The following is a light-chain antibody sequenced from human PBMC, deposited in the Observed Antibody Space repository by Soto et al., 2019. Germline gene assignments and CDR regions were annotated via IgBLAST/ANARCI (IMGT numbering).Light chain of an antibody. J-gene: IGKJ1*01. Sequence: EIVLTQSPATLSLSPGERATLSCRASQSVSSSLAWYQQRPGQAPRLLIYDATNRATGIPARFSGSGSGTDFSLTITCLEPEDFTVYYCQQRSDWPWTFGQGTKVEIK. V-gene: IGKV3-11*01. CDR3: QQRSDWPWT. CDR2: DAT. CDR1: QSVSSS.